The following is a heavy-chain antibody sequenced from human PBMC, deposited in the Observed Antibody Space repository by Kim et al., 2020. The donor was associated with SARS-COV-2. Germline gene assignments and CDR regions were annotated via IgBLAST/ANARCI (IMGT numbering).Heavy chain of an antibody. CDR3: SKDLKRYCSNRCQHPFDS. J-gene: IGHJ4*01. Sequence: GGSLRLSCAASGFNFGDYAMHWVRQAPGKGLEWVAGIIWNSDIIDYAHSVRGRFTISRDNAQSSLYLQMDSLRAEDTALYYCSKDLKRYCSNRCQHPFDSWGQGTLSTVSS. V-gene: IGHV3-9*01. D-gene: IGHD2-2*01. CDR1: GFNFGDYA. CDR2: IIWNSDII.